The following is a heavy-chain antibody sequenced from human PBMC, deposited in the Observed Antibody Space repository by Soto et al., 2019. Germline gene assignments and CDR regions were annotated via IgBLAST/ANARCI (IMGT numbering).Heavy chain of an antibody. Sequence: HPGGSLRLSCAASGFTFSSYAMSWVRQAPGKGLEWVSAISGSGGSTYYADSVKGRFTISRDNSKNTLYLQMNSLRAEDTAVYYCAGKRYSYGYALYYYYGIDVWGQGTTVTVSS. V-gene: IGHV3-23*01. CDR3: AGKRYSYGYALYYYYGIDV. CDR1: GFTFSSYA. CDR2: ISGSGGST. J-gene: IGHJ6*02. D-gene: IGHD5-18*01.